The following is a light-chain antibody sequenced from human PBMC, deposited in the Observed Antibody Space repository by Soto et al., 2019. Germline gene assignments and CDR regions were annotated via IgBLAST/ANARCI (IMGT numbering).Light chain of an antibody. Sequence: QSVLTQPPSVSAAPGQKVTISCSGSSSNIGNKYVSWYQQLPGTAPTLLIYDNSKRPSGIPDRFSGSKSGTSATLDITGLQTGDEADYYCGTWASSLSVGVFGGGTQLTVL. J-gene: IGLJ7*01. CDR3: GTWASSLSVGV. CDR2: DNS. V-gene: IGLV1-51*01. CDR1: SSNIGNKY.